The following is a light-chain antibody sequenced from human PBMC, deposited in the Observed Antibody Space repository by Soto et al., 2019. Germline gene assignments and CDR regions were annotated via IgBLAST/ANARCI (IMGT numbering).Light chain of an antibody. V-gene: IGKV1-5*03. CDR2: KAS. CDR3: QHYNSYSEA. Sequence: EIQMTQSPSTLAASVGDRVTITCRASQSISTWLAWYQQKPGKAPKVLIYKASSLESGVPPRFSGSGSGTEFTLTISSLQPDDFATYYCQHYNSYSEAFGQGTKV. J-gene: IGKJ1*01. CDR1: QSISTW.